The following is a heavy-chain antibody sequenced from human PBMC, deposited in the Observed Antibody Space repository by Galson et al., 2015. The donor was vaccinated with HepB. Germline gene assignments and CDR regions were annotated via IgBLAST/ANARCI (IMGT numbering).Heavy chain of an antibody. CDR2: INGDGRST. Sequence: SLRLSCAGSRFTFSRYWMHWVRQPPGKGLVWVSRINGDGRSTSYADSVKGRFTISRDNAKNTLYLQMNSLRAEDTAVYYCARSSSWELLDYWGQGTLVTVSS. V-gene: IGHV3-74*01. CDR1: RFTFSRYW. D-gene: IGHD1-7*01. J-gene: IGHJ4*02. CDR3: ARSSSWELLDY.